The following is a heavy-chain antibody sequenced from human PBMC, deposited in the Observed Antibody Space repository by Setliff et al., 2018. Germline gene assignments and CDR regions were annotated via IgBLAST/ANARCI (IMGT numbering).Heavy chain of an antibody. Sequence: PGESLKISCKVSGNGFTDLWIAWVRQTPGKGLEWRGIIHPADYDTRYSPAFQGQVTISADKSISTAYLQWSSLKASDTAMYYCARRGNGGTLDVWGKGTTVTVSS. D-gene: IGHD2-8*01. V-gene: IGHV5-51*01. J-gene: IGHJ6*04. CDR3: ARRGNGGTLDV. CDR2: IHPADYDT. CDR1: GNGFTDLW.